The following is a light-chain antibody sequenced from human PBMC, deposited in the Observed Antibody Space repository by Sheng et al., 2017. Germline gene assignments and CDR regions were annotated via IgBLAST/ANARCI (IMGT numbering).Light chain of an antibody. CDR2: KAS. Sequence: DIQMTQSPSTLSASLGDRVTITCRASQSISSWLAWYQQKPGKAPKLLIYKASSLQIGVPSRFSGSGSGTEFTLTISNLQPDDFATYYCQQYNSYNTFGQGTKLEIK. CDR3: QQYNSYNT. J-gene: IGKJ2*01. CDR1: QSISSW. V-gene: IGKV1-5*03.